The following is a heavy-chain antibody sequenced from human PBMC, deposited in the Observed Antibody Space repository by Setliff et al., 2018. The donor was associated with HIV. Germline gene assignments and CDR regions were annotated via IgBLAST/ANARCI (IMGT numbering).Heavy chain of an antibody. CDR3: ARVSTWIQLPYWYFDL. CDR1: GGSISSHY. CDR2: IYYSGGT. Sequence: SETLSLTCTVSGGSISSHYWSWIRQPPGKGLEWIGYIYYSGGTNYNPSLKSRVTISADTSKNQISLKLSSVTAADTAVYFCARVSTWIQLPYWYFDLWGRGTLVTVSS. D-gene: IGHD5-18*01. V-gene: IGHV4-59*08. J-gene: IGHJ2*01.